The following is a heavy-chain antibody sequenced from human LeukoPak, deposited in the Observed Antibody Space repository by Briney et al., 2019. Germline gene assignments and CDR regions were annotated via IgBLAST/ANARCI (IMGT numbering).Heavy chain of an antibody. V-gene: IGHV5-51*01. Sequence: GESLKISCKGSGYSFTSYWIGWVRQMPGKGLEWMGIVYPGDSDTRYSPSFQGQVTISADKTISTAYLQWSSLKASDTAMYYCARPNIAARPGWFDPWGQGTLVTVSS. CDR2: VYPGDSDT. CDR1: GYSFTSYW. CDR3: ARPNIAARPGWFDP. D-gene: IGHD6-6*01. J-gene: IGHJ5*02.